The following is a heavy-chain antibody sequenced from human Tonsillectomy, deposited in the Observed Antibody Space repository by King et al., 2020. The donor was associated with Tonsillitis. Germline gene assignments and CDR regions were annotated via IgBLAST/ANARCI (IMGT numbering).Heavy chain of an antibody. V-gene: IGHV1-24*01. CDR1: GYTLTELS. CDR2: FDPEDGET. CDR3: STVVYYSSGSYYTYFDY. D-gene: IGHD3-10*01. Sequence: QLVQSGAEVKKPGASVKVSCNVSGYTLTELSKHWVRQAPGKGLEWMGGFDPEDGETIYAQKFQGRVTMTEDTSTDTAYMELSSLRSEDTAVYYCSTVVYYSSGSYYTYFDYWGQGTLVTVSS. J-gene: IGHJ4*02.